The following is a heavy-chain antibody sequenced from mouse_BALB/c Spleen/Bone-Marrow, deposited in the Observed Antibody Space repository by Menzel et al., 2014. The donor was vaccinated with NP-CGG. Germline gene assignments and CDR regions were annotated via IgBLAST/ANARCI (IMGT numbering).Heavy chain of an antibody. CDR2: INPSNGRA. CDR1: GYTFXSYW. V-gene: IGHV1S81*02. D-gene: IGHD1-1*01. J-gene: IGHJ2*01. Sequence: VQLQQSGAELVKPGASLKLSCKASGYTFXSYWMHWVKPRPGQGLEWIGEINPSNGRANYNEKFKSKATLTVDKSSSTAYMQLSSLTSEDSAVYYCAREMVLDITTVVATGGYYFDYWGQGTTLTVSS. CDR3: AREMVLDITTVVATGGYYFDY.